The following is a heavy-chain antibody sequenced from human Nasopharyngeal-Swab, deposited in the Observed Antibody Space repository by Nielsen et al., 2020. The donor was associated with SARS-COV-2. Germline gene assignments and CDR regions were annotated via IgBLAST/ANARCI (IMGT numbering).Heavy chain of an antibody. D-gene: IGHD6-19*01. CDR2: VKNDGTTT. CDR1: GFILSDYR. CDR3: ARDGQGAVDLDY. V-gene: IGHV3-74*01. Sequence: GESLKISCAASGFILSDYRVHWVRQAPGKGLVWVSHVKNDGTTTTYADAVKGRFTMSRDDAKNILYLQMNSLRTEDTAVYYCARDGQGAVDLDYWGQGSLVTVSS. J-gene: IGHJ4*02.